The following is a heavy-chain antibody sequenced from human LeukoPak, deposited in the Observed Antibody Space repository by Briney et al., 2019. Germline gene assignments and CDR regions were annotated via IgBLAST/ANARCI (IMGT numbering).Heavy chain of an antibody. CDR3: ARGSPTPGVRAVTFDY. CDR2: MNPNSGNT. CDR1: GYTFTSSD. Sequence: ASVKVSCKASGYTFTSSDINWVRQATGQGLEWMGWMNPNSGNTGYAQKFQGRVTMTRNTSITTAYMELSSLRSEDTAVYYCARGSPTPGVRAVTFDYWGQGSLVTVSS. D-gene: IGHD3-10*01. V-gene: IGHV1-8*01. J-gene: IGHJ4*02.